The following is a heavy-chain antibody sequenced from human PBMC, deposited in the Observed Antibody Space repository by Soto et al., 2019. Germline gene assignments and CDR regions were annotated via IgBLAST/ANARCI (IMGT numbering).Heavy chain of an antibody. V-gene: IGHV3-33*06. J-gene: IGHJ4*02. CDR3: AKDQGSSWHAIDY. Sequence: GGSLRLSCAASGFTFSSYGMHWVRQAPGKGLEWVAVIWYDGSNKYYADSVKGRFTISRDNSKNTLYLQMNSLRAEDTAVYYCAKDQGSSWHAIDYWGQGTLVTVSS. D-gene: IGHD6-13*01. CDR2: IWYDGSNK. CDR1: GFTFSSYG.